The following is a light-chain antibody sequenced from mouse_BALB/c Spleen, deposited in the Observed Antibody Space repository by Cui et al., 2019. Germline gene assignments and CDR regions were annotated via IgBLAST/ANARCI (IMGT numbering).Light chain of an antibody. Sequence: DILMTQSPSSMSVSLGDTVSITCHASQGISSNIGWLQQKPGKSFKGLIYHGTNLEDGVPSRFSGNGSGADYSLTISSLESEDFADYYCVQCAQFPLTFGAGTKLELK. J-gene: IGKJ5*01. CDR1: QGISSN. CDR3: VQCAQFPLT. CDR2: HGT. V-gene: IGKV14-100*01.